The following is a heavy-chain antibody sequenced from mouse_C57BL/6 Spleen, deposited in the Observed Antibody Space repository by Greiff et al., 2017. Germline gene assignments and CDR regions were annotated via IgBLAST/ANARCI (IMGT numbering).Heavy chain of an antibody. CDR3: ANLGASTKITTGFAY. D-gene: IGHD2-4*01. CDR2: IWRGGST. J-gene: IGHJ3*01. V-gene: IGHV2-5*01. CDR1: GFSLTSYG. Sequence: QVQLQQSGPGLVQPSQSLSITCTVSGFSLTSYGVHWVRQSPGKGLEWLGVIWRGGSTDYNAAFMSRLSIPKDNSKSQVFFKMNSLQADDTAIYYCANLGASTKITTGFAYWGQGTLVTVSA.